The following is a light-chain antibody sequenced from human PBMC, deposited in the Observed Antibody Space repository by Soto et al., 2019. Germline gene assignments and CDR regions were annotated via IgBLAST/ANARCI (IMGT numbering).Light chain of an antibody. J-gene: IGKJ2*01. V-gene: IGKV3-20*01. CDR2: GAS. Sequence: EIVLTQSPGSLSLSPRERATLSCRASQSVSSNHLAWYQQKPGQAPRLLIYGASRSATGIPDRFSGSGSGTDFTLTISRLEPEDFAMYYCQQYGGSTYTFGQGTKVEIK. CDR1: QSVSSNH. CDR3: QQYGGSTYT.